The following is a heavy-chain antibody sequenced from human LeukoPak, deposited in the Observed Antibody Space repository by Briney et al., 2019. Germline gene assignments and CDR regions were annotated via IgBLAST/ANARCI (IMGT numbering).Heavy chain of an antibody. CDR3: GRGQWQELHDY. J-gene: IGHJ4*02. D-gene: IGHD6-19*01. Sequence: ASVKVSCKTSGYTFTSYDINWVRQATGQGLEWMGWMNPNSGNTGYAQKFQGRVTMTRNTSISTAYMDLSSLTSEDTAVYYCGRGQWQELHDYWGQGTLVIVSS. CDR1: GYTFTSYD. V-gene: IGHV1-8*02. CDR2: MNPNSGNT.